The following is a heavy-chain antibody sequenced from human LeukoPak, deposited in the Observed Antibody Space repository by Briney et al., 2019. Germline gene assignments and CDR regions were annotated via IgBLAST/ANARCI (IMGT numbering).Heavy chain of an antibody. CDR1: GGSFSGYY. J-gene: IGHJ4*02. CDR2: IDHIGRT. Sequence: SETLSLTCAVYGGSFSGYYWTCIRQTPGKGLEWIGEIDHIGRTTYNPSLKSRVHISVDTSKNQFSLRLTSVTASDTAVYYCARPVRCSATTCTGPFDYWGQGTLVTVSS. V-gene: IGHV4-34*01. D-gene: IGHD6-19*01. CDR3: ARPVRCSATTCTGPFDY.